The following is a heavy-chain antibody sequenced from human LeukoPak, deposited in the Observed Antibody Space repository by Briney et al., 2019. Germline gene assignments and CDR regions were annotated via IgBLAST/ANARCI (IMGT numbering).Heavy chain of an antibody. J-gene: IGHJ4*02. Sequence: GASVKVSCKASGGTFISYAISWVRQAPGQGLEWMGGIIPIFGTANYAQKFQGRVTITADESTSTAYMELSSLRSEDTAVYYCARGSNYDSSGYYDYWGQGTLVTVSS. D-gene: IGHD3-22*01. V-gene: IGHV1-69*13. CDR2: IIPIFGTA. CDR1: GGTFISYA. CDR3: ARGSNYDSSGYYDY.